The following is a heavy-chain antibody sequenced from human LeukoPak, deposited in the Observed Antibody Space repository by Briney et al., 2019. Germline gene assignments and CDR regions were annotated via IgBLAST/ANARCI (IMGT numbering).Heavy chain of an antibody. CDR2: IKQDGSEI. J-gene: IGHJ6*02. Sequence: GGSLRLSCVVSGFTFSSYWMSWVRQAPGKGLEWVANIKQDGSEIYYVDSVRGRFTISRDNSKNTLYLQMNSLRAEDTAVYYCAKGGNMIAGYGMDVWGQGTTVTVSS. CDR3: AKGGNMIAGYGMDV. D-gene: IGHD3-22*01. V-gene: IGHV3-7*03. CDR1: GFTFSSYW.